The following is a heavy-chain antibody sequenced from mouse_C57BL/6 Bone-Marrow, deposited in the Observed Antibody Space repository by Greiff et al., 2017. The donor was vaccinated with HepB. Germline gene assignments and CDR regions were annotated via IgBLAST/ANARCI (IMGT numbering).Heavy chain of an antibody. CDR3: ARDYYYGSTYYYAMDY. CDR1: GFTFSSSA. J-gene: IGHJ4*01. CDR2: ISDGGSYT. Sequence: EVKLMESGGGLVKPGGSLKLSCAASGFTFSSSAMSWVRQTPEKRLEWVATISDGGSYTYYPDNVKGRFTISRDNAKNNLYLQMSHLKSEDTAMYYCARDYYYGSTYYYAMDYWGQGTSVTVSS. D-gene: IGHD1-1*01. V-gene: IGHV5-4*01.